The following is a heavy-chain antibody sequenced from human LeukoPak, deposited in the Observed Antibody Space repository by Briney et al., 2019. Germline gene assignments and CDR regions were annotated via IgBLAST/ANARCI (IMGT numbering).Heavy chain of an antibody. CDR2: ISSNGGST. D-gene: IGHD6-13*01. V-gene: IGHV3-64D*08. J-gene: IGHJ4*02. CDR1: GFTFSYYA. Sequence: GGSLRLSCSASGFTFSYYAMHWVRQAPGKGLEYVSAISSNGGSTYYADSLKGRFTISRDNSKSTLYLQMSSLRGEDTAVYYCVKERSTRVAAGKFDYWGQGTLVTASS. CDR3: VKERSTRVAAGKFDY.